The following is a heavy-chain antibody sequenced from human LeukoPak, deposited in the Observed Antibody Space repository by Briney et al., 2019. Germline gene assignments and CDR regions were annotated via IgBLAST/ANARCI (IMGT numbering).Heavy chain of an antibody. CDR3: ASILDSSGYWSWFDP. CDR1: GGTFSSYA. D-gene: IGHD3-22*01. CDR2: IIPILGIA. V-gene: IGHV1-69*04. J-gene: IGHJ5*02. Sequence: ASVKVSCKASGGTFSSYAISWVRQAPGQGLEWMGRIIPILGIANYAQKFQGRVTITADKSTSTAYMELSSLRSEDTAVYYCASILDSSGYWSWFDPWGQGTLVTVSS.